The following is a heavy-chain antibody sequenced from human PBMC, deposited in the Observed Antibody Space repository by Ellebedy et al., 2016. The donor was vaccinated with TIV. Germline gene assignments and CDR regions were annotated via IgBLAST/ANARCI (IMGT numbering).Heavy chain of an antibody. D-gene: IGHD5-24*01. J-gene: IGHJ4*02. CDR2: INPRSGFT. CDR1: GYTFSGFH. CDR3: ARGGEEMASPTGY. Sequence: ASVKVSXKASGYTFSGFHIHWARQAPGQGLEWMGVINPRSGFTTYAQRFQGRVTMSRDTSTNTVDMELTSLRSEDTATYYCARGGEEMASPTGYWGQGTLVTVSS. V-gene: IGHV1-46*01.